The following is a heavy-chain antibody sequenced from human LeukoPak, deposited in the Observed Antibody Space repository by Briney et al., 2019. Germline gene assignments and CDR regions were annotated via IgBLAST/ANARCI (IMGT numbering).Heavy chain of an antibody. D-gene: IGHD3-22*01. CDR2: ISSSSSYI. CDR3: AREGPYDSSINN. V-gene: IGHV3-21*01. CDR1: GFTFSSYS. J-gene: IGHJ4*02. Sequence: GGSLRLSCAASGFTFSSYSMNWVRQAPGKGLEWVSSISSSSSYIYYADSVKGRFTIPRDNAKNSLYLQMNSLRAEDTAVYYCAREGPYDSSINNWGQGTLVTVSS.